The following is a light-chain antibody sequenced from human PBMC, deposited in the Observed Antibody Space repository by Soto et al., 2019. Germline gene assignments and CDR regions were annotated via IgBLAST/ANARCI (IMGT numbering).Light chain of an antibody. CDR2: GAS. J-gene: IGKJ4*01. CDR1: QSLSSDS. CDR3: HQYGSSPLT. V-gene: IGKV3-20*01. Sequence: ENVLTQFPGTLSLSPGDRATLSCRASQSLSSDSLAWYQQKPGQAPRLLIYGASSRANGIPDRFSGSGSGTDFPLTISRLEPEDFAVYYCHQYGSSPLTFGGGAKVEIK.